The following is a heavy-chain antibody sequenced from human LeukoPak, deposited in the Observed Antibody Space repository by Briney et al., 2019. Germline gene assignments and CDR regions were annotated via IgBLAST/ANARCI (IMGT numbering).Heavy chain of an antibody. V-gene: IGHV3-23*01. CDR3: AKDVSWFGELLWYYFDY. J-gene: IGHJ4*02. D-gene: IGHD3-10*01. CDR1: GFTFSSYA. CDR2: ISGSGDST. Sequence: PGGSLRLSCAASGFTFSSYAMSWVRQAPGKGLEWVSTISGSGDSTYYADSVKGRFTISRDNSKNTLHLQMNSLRAEDTAVYYCAKDVSWFGELLWYYFDYWGQGTLVTVSS.